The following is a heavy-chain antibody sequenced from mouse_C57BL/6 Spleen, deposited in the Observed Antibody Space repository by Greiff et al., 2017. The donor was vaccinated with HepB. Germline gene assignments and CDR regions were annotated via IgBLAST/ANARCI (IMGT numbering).Heavy chain of an antibody. D-gene: IGHD2-3*01. CDR2: ISSGSSTI. J-gene: IGHJ3*01. V-gene: IGHV5-17*01. CDR3: ARGDGYYDWFAY. CDR1: GFTFSDYG. Sequence: EVKLMESGGGLVKPGGSLKLSCAASGFTFSDYGMHWVRQAPEKGLEWVAYISSGSSTIYYADTVKGRFTISRDNAKHTLFLQMTSLRSEDTAMYYCARGDGYYDWFAYWGQGTLVTVSA.